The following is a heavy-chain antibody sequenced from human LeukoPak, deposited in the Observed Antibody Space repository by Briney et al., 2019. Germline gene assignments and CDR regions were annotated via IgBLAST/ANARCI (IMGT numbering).Heavy chain of an antibody. CDR1: GYSISSGYY. J-gene: IGHJ2*01. Sequence: SETLSLTCAVSGYSISSGYYWCWIRQPPGKGLEWVGSISHSGSTYYNPSLKSRVTISADTSKSQFSLKLSSVTAADTAVYYCARRFVVVVGATSHWYFDLWGRGTLVTVSS. CDR3: ARRFVVVVGATSHWYFDL. D-gene: IGHD2-15*01. CDR2: ISHSGST. V-gene: IGHV4-38-2*01.